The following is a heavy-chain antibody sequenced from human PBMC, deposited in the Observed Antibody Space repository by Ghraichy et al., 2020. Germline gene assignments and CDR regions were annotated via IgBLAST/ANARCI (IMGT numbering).Heavy chain of an antibody. CDR3: ADPGTGL. V-gene: IGHV3-7*01. D-gene: IGHD1-1*01. J-gene: IGHJ4*02. CDR1: GFSFSSYW. CDR2: IKQERGEE. Sequence: GESLNISCAASGFSFSSYWMSWVRQAPGKGLECVANIKQERGEEFYVDSVKGRFTISRDNAKNSLYLQMNSLRVEDTAIYYCADPGTGLWGQGTLVTVSS.